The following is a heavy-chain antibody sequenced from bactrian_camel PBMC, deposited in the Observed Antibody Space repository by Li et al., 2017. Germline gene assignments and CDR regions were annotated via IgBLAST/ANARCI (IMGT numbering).Heavy chain of an antibody. V-gene: IGHV3S40*01. D-gene: IGHD1*01. CDR1: GFTFSHYH. J-gene: IGHJ4*01. CDR3: ATSGMDWVLGFAH. Sequence: DVQLVESGGGFVQPGGSLRLSCAASGFTFSHYHMSWVRQAPGKGLEWVSSITGGSATYCADSVKGRFTISRDNAKNTVYLQMDSLKSEDTALYYCATSGMDWVLGFAHWGQGTQVTVS. CDR2: ITGGSAT.